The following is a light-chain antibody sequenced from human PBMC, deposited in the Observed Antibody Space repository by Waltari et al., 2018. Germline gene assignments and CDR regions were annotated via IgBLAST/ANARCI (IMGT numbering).Light chain of an antibody. J-gene: IGLJ2*01. V-gene: IGLV2-8*01. CDR3: SSYAGSNTLV. CDR1: NSDVGTYNY. CDR2: EVN. Sequence: QSALTQPPSASGSPGQSVTISCTGTNSDVGTYNYVSWFQQHPGRAPKLLIYEVNKRPSGVPDRFSGSKSDNRPSLTVSGLQADDEAVYHCSSYAGSNTLVFGGGTKLTVL.